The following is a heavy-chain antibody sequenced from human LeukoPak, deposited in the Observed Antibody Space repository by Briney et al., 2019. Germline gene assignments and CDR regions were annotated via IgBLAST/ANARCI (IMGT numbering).Heavy chain of an antibody. D-gene: IGHD3-3*01. J-gene: IGHJ4*02. CDR1: GNSVRRSSSY. V-gene: IGHV4-39*01. Sequence: SETLSLTCALSGNSVRRSSSYCGSIRQPPGKGLEWHGSIYFSGTPYYHPSLKSRAPISGDASRNQSSFKLTAVTTPDTAVYYCVSTLRFLPYRRCDYWGQGTLVTVS. CDR3: VSTLRFLPYRRCDY. CDR2: IYFSGTP.